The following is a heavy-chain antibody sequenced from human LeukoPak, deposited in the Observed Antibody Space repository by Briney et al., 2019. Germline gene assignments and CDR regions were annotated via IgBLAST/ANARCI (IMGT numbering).Heavy chain of an antibody. CDR1: GFTFSTFA. CDR2: IFPSGGEI. Sequence: GGSLRLSCAASGFTFSTFAMIWVRQPPGKGLEWVSSIFPSGGEIHYADSVRGRFTISRDNSKSTLSLQMNSLRAEDTSIYYCATYRQVLLPFESWGQGTLVTVSS. CDR3: ATYRQVLLPFES. V-gene: IGHV3-23*01. D-gene: IGHD2-8*02. J-gene: IGHJ4*02.